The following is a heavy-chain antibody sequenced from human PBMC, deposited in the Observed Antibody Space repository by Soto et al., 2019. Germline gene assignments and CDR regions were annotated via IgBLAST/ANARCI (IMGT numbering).Heavy chain of an antibody. CDR1: GFTFGSYW. CDR3: ARDKWSGQWLVDY. D-gene: IGHD6-19*01. V-gene: IGHV3-7*05. J-gene: IGHJ4*02. CDR2: IRQGGSEK. Sequence: EVQLVESGGGLVQPGGSLRLSCATSGFTFGSYWMSWVRQAPGKGLEWVANIRQGGSEKHYVESVKGRFTVSRDNAKNSLYLQMNSLRAEDTAVYYCARDKWSGQWLVDYWGQGTLVAVSS.